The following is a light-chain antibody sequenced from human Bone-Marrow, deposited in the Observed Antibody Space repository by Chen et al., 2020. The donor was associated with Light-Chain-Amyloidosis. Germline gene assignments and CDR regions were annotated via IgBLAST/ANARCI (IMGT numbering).Light chain of an antibody. V-gene: IGKV3-20*01. CDR3: QQYGTSPLT. Sequence: EIVLTQSPGTLSLSPGEGANLSCRASQTISSNYLTWYQQKFGQAPMLLIYGASSRATGIPDRFTGRGSGTDFTLTINRLEPEDFAMYYCQQYGTSPLTFGGGTKVEIK. J-gene: IGKJ4*01. CDR2: GAS. CDR1: QTISSNY.